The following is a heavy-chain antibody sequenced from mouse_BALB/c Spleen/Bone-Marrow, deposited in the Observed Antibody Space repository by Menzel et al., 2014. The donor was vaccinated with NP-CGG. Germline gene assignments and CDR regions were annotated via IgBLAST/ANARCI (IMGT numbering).Heavy chain of an antibody. CDR1: GYAFTSYN. CDR2: IDPYNGGT. D-gene: IGHD1-1*01. Sequence: EVQRVESGPVLVKPGASVKVSCKASGYAFTSYNMYWVKQSHGKSLEWIGYIDPYNGGTSYNQKFKGKATLTVDKSSSTAYMHLNSLTSEDSAGYYCARENCGSSPACWGEGTLVTVSA. V-gene: IGHV1S135*01. J-gene: IGHJ3*01. CDR3: ARENCGSSPAC.